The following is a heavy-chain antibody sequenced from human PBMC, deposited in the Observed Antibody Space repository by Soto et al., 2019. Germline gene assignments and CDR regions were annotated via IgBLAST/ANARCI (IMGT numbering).Heavy chain of an antibody. CDR2: FDPEDGET. D-gene: IGHD6-13*01. J-gene: IGHJ5*02. CDR1: GYTLTELS. Sequence: VASVKVSCKVSGYTLTELSMHWVRQAPGKGLEWMGGFDPEDGETIYAQKFQGRVTMTEDTSTDTAYMELSSLRSEDTAVYYCATGLRAAAVNSPNLDPWGQGTLVTVYS. CDR3: ATGLRAAAVNSPNLDP. V-gene: IGHV1-24*01.